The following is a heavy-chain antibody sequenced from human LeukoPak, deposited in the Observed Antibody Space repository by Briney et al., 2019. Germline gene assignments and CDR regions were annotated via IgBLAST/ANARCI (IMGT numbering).Heavy chain of an antibody. J-gene: IGHJ2*01. D-gene: IGHD3-3*02. CDR2: IYYSGST. Sequence: PSETLSLTCTVSGGSISSYYWSWIRQPPGKGLEWIGYIYYSGSTNYNPSLKSRVTISVDTSKNQFSLKLSSVTAADTAVYYCARRPPFPDWYFDHWGRGTLVTVSS. V-gene: IGHV4-59*08. CDR1: GGSISSYY. CDR3: ARRPPFPDWYFDH.